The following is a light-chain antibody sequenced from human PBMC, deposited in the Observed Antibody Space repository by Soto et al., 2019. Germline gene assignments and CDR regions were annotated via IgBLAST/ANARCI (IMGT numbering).Light chain of an antibody. CDR3: QQFNSYPFT. CDR1: QSISSR. CDR2: KGS. Sequence: DIQMTQSPSTLSASVGDRVTITCRASQSISSRFAWYQQKPGKAPKLLIYKGSSLQSGVPSRFSGSGSGTEFTLTISSLQPDDFATYYGQQFNSYPFTFGPGTKVDIK. J-gene: IGKJ3*01. V-gene: IGKV1-5*03.